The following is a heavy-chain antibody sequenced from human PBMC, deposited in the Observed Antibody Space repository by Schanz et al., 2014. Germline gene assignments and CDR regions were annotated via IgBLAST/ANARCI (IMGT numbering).Heavy chain of an antibody. D-gene: IGHD3-16*01. CDR1: RSTFSSYT. J-gene: IGHJ2*01. CDR2: ISAYNGNT. CDR3: VRVPSRDVSFDL. V-gene: IGHV1-18*01. Sequence: QVQLVQSGAEVKKPGSSVKVSCKASRSTFSSYTISWVRQARGQGLEWMGWISAYNGNTNYAQKLQGRVTMTTDTSANTAYMELRSLRSDDTAHYYCVRVPSRDVSFDLWGRGTLXTVSS.